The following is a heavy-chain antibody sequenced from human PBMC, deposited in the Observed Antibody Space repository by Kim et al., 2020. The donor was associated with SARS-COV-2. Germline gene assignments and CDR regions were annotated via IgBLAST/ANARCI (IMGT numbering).Heavy chain of an antibody. CDR2: INPNSGGT. V-gene: IGHV1-2*06. D-gene: IGHD2-21*01. CDR1: GYTFTGYY. Sequence: ASVKVSCKASGYTFTGYYMHWVRQAPGQGLEWMGRINPNSGGTNYAQKFQGRVTMTRDTSISTAYMELSRLRSDDTAVYYCARDRDDSRHIVVVVAFDAFDIWGQGTMVTVSS. CDR3: ARDRDDSRHIVVVVAFDAFDI. J-gene: IGHJ3*02.